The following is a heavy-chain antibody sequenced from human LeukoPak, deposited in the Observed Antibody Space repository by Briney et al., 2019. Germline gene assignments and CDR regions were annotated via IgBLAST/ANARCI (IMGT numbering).Heavy chain of an antibody. J-gene: IGHJ4*02. V-gene: IGHV3-23*01. CDR3: AKDSCSSTSCYWDY. CDR1: GFTFASYA. D-gene: IGHD2-2*01. CDR2: ISGSGGGT. Sequence: GGSLRLSCAASGFTFASYAMSGVRQAPGRGREGVSAISGSGGGTYYADSVKGRFTISRDNSKNTLYLQMNSLRAEDTAVYYCAKDSCSSTSCYWDYWGQGTLVTVSS.